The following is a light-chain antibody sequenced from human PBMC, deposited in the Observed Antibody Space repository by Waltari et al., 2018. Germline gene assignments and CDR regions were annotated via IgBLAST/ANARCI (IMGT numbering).Light chain of an antibody. J-gene: IGKJ4*01. Sequence: DIQFTQSPSFLSASVGDRVTLTCRATPGISSYLTWFQQKPGKAPKLLIYAASTLQSGVPSRFSGSGSGTEFTLTISSLQPEDFATYYCHQVNTYPLTFGGGTKVEIK. CDR3: HQVNTYPLT. V-gene: IGKV1-9*01. CDR2: AAS. CDR1: PGISSY.